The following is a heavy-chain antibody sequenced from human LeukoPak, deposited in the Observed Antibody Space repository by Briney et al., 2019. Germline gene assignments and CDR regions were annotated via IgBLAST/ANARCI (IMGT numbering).Heavy chain of an antibody. D-gene: IGHD3-16*01. J-gene: IGHJ6*02. V-gene: IGHV3-48*04. Sequence: PGGSLRLSCAASGFTFSSYSMDWVRQAPGKGLEWVSYISSSSSTIYYADSVKGRFTISRDNAKNSLYLQMNSLRAEDTAVYYCASLTPRAKYVWGSYYYYYGMDVWGQGTTVTVSS. CDR1: GFTFSSYS. CDR3: ASLTPRAKYVWGSYYYYYGMDV. CDR2: ISSSSSTI.